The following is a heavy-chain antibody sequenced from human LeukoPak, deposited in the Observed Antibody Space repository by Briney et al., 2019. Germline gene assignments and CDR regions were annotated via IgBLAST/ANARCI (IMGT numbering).Heavy chain of an antibody. D-gene: IGHD6-19*01. CDR1: DFTFPNYA. CDR2: LSGSGITT. J-gene: IGHJ4*01. CDR3: AKGIYSSGWSYFDY. V-gene: IGHV3-23*01. Sequence: PGGSLRLSCVASDFTFPNYAMSWVRQAPGKGLEWVSTLSGSGITTYYADSVKGRFTISRDNSKNTLYLQMNSLRAEDTAVYYCAKGIYSSGWSYFDYWGHGTLVTVSS.